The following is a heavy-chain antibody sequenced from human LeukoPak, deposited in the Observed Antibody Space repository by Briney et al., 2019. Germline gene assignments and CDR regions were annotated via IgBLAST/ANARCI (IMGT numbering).Heavy chain of an antibody. J-gene: IGHJ4*02. V-gene: IGHV3-53*01. Sequence: PGGSQRLSCAASGFTVSSNYMSWVRQAPGKGLEWVSVIYSGGSTYYADSVKGRFTISRDNSKNTLYLQMNSLRAEDTAVYYCARMAYYGSWDNWGQGTLVTVSS. D-gene: IGHD3-10*01. CDR2: IYSGGST. CDR1: GFTVSSNY. CDR3: ARMAYYGSWDN.